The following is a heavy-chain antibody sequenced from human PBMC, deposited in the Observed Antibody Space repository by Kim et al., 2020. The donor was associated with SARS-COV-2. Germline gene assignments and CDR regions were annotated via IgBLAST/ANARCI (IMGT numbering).Heavy chain of an antibody. V-gene: IGHV5-51*01. CDR3: ARLGRQKRYYYYYYMDV. Sequence: GESLKISCKGSGYSFTSYWIGWVRQMPGKGLEWMGIIYPGDSDTRYSPSFQGQVTISADKSISTAYLQWSSLKASDTAMYYCARLGRQKRYYYYYYMDVWGKGTTVTVSS. D-gene: IGHD1-26*01. CDR1: GYSFTSYW. J-gene: IGHJ6*03. CDR2: IYPGDSDT.